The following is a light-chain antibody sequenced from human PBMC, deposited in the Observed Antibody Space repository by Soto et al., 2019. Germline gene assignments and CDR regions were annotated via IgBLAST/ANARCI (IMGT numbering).Light chain of an antibody. CDR2: DVT. CDR1: NSDVGNYNF. CDR3: CTYAGSFHQ. Sequence: QSALPQPRSVSGSPGQAVTISCTGTNSDVGNYNFVSWYQHHPGKAPKLMISDVTKRPSWVPDRFSGSKSGNTASLTISGLQPEDEADYYCCTYAGSFHQFGGGTKLTVL. J-gene: IGLJ3*02. V-gene: IGLV2-11*01.